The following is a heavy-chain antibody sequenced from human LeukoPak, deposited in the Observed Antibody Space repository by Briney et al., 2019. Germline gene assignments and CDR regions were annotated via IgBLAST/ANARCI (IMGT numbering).Heavy chain of an antibody. CDR1: GGSISSYY. V-gene: IGHV4-59*01. D-gene: IGHD3-16*01. J-gene: IGHJ5*02. Sequence: SETLSLTCTVSGGSISSYYWSWIRQPPGKGLEWIGYIYYSGSTNYNPSLKSRVTISVDTSKNQFSLKLISVIAADTTGYYCAGGGGPRGGFQQRFGPWGQGTLVTVSS. CDR3: AGGGGPRGGFQQRFGP. CDR2: IYYSGST.